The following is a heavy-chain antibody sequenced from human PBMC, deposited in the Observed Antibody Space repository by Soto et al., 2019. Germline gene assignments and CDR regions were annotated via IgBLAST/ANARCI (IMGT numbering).Heavy chain of an antibody. CDR2: TYYRSKWYD. CDR1: GDSVSSNSAA. CDR3: AREVAVTGTGNYYFGIDV. Sequence: SQTLSLTCAISGDSVSSNSAAWNWIRQSPSRGLEWLGRTYYRSKWYDDYAVSVKSRITINPDTSKNQFSLHLNSATPEDTAVYYCAREVAVTGTGNYYFGIDVWGQGTTGHRLL. D-gene: IGHD6-19*01. J-gene: IGHJ6*02. V-gene: IGHV6-1*01.